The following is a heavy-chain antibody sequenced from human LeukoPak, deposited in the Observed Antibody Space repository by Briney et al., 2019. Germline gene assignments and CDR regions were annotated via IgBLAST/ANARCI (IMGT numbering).Heavy chain of an antibody. Sequence: SETLSLTCIVSGXSVTTYYWTWIRQPPGKGLEWIGYVYYSGSTNYNPSLKSRVTISVDIPKNRVSLRLSSVTAADTAVYYCARTPDYCTSTACYADYYYGMDVWGPGATVTVSS. CDR1: GXSVTTYY. J-gene: IGHJ6*02. D-gene: IGHD2-2*01. CDR3: ARTPDYCTSTACYADYYYGMDV. CDR2: VYYSGST. V-gene: IGHV4-59*08.